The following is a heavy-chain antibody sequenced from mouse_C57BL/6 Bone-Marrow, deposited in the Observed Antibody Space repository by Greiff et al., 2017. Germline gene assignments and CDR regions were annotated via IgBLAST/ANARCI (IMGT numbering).Heavy chain of an antibody. V-gene: IGHV1-80*01. Sequence: QVQLKESGAELVKPGASVKISCKASGYAFSSYWMNWVKQRPGKGLEWIGQIYPGDGDTNYNGKFKGKATLTADNSSSTAYMQLSSLTSEDSAVYFCARYGHPYYAIDYRGQGTSVTVSS. CDR2: IYPGDGDT. D-gene: IGHD1-1*02. J-gene: IGHJ4*01. CDR1: GYAFSSYW. CDR3: ARYGHPYYAIDY.